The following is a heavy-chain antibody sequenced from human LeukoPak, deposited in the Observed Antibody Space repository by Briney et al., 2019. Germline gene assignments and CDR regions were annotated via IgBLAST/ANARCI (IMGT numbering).Heavy chain of an antibody. CDR2: IYSGGST. CDR1: GFTFSNAW. CDR3: ASWYEIH. V-gene: IGHV3-53*01. D-gene: IGHD6-13*01. J-gene: IGHJ4*02. Sequence: PGGSLRLSCAASGFTFSNAWMNWVRQAPGKGLEWVSVIYSGGSTYYADSVKGRFTISRDNSKNTLYLQMNSLRAEDTAVYYCASWYEIHWGQGTLVTVSS.